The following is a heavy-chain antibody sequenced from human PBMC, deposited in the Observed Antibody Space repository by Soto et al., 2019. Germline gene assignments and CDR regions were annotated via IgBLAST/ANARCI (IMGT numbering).Heavy chain of an antibody. CDR3: ARDRDSGYDPTFDY. Sequence: EVQLVESGGGLVQPGGSLRLSCAASGFTVSSNYMSWVRQAPGKGLEWVSVIYSGGSTYYADSVKGRFTISRDNSKNTLYLQMNSLRAEDTAVYYCARDRDSGYDPTFDYWGRGTLVTVSS. J-gene: IGHJ4*02. CDR1: GFTVSSNY. D-gene: IGHD5-12*01. V-gene: IGHV3-66*01. CDR2: IYSGGST.